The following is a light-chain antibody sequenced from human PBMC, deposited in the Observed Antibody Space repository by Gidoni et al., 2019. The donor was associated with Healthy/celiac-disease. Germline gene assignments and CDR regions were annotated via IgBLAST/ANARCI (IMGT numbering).Light chain of an antibody. J-gene: IGKJ1*01. CDR2: GAS. Sequence: EIVMTQSPANLSVAPGERATLSCRASQSVSSNLAWYPQKPGQAPRLLIYGASTRATGIPARFSGSVSGTEFTLTISSLQSEDFAVYYCQQYNNWPPWTFGQGTKVEIK. CDR3: QQYNNWPPWT. V-gene: IGKV3-15*01. CDR1: QSVSSN.